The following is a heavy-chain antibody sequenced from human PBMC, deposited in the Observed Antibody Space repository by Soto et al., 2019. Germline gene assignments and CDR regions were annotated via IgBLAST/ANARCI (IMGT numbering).Heavy chain of an antibody. J-gene: IGHJ5*02. D-gene: IGHD6-13*01. CDR3: AHRQDGYSSNWFDT. CDR1: GFSLSTSGVG. CDR2: IYWNDDK. Sequence: XGPTLVNPTQTLTLTCTFSGFSLSTSGVGVGWIRQPPGKALEWLALIYWNDDKRYSPSLKSRLTITKDTSKNQVVLTMTNMDPVDTATYYCAHRQDGYSSNWFDTWGQGTLVTVSS. V-gene: IGHV2-5*01.